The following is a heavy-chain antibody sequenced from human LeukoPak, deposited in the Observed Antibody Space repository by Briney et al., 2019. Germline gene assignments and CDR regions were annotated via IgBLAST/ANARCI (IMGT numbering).Heavy chain of an antibody. CDR3: AKDRGYGDYVGDY. V-gene: IGHV3-30*18. J-gene: IGHJ4*02. Sequence: GGSLRLSCAASGFTFSSYGMHWVRQAPGKGLEWVAVISYDGSNKYYADSVKGRFTISRDNSRNMVYLQLNSLRPEDTAVYYCAKDRGYGDYVGDYWGQGTLVTVSS. D-gene: IGHD4-17*01. CDR2: ISYDGSNK. CDR1: GFTFSSYG.